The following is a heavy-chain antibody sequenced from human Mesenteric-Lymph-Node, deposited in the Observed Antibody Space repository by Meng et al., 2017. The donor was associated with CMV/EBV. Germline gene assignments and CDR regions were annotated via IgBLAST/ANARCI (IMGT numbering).Heavy chain of an antibody. CDR1: GGSITSNFW. J-gene: IGHJ5*02. V-gene: IGHV4-4*01. CDR3: ARSPGFWSLDP. Sequence: GSLRLSCAVSGGSITSNFWWSWVRQTPGKGLEWIGELSHDGSTRYNPSLQSRVTISGDKTENHFSLELTSVTAADTGVYFCARSPGFWSLDPWGPGTLVTVSS. CDR2: LSHDGST. D-gene: IGHD2-8*02.